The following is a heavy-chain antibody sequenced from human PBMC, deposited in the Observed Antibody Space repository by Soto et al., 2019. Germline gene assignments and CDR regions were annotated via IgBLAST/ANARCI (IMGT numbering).Heavy chain of an antibody. D-gene: IGHD2-2*01. Sequence: SETLSLTCTVSGGSVSSGSYYWSWIRQPPGEGLEWIGYIYYSGSTTYNPSLQSRVIISVDTSKNQFSLKLSSVTAADTAVYYCAGDFSYQSSYYYGMDVWGKGTKVTVSS. V-gene: IGHV4-61*01. CDR1: GGSVSSGSYY. CDR3: AGDFSYQSSYYYGMDV. CDR2: IYYSGST. J-gene: IGHJ6*04.